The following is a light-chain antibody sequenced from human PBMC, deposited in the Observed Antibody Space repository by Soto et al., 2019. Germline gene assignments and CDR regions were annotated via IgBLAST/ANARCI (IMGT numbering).Light chain of an antibody. J-gene: IGLJ2*01. CDR3: CSYAGSSALF. V-gene: IGLV2-23*01. CDR1: SSDVGSYNL. CDR2: EGS. Sequence: QAVVTQPASVSGSPGQSITISCTGSSSDVGSYNLVSWYQQYPGKAPKLIIYEGSKRPSGVSNRFSGSKSGNTASLTISGLQGEDEADYYCCSYAGSSALFFGGGTKLTVL.